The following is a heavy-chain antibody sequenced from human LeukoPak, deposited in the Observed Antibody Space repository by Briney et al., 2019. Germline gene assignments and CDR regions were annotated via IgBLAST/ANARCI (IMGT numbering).Heavy chain of an antibody. V-gene: IGHV3-48*04. CDR3: VRDPTYAYFDY. J-gene: IGHJ4*02. CDR1: GFTFSTYG. D-gene: IGHD2-2*01. CDR2: ISSSGSTI. Sequence: GGSLRLSCAASGFTFSTYGMHWVRQAPGKGLEWVSYISSSGSTIYYADSVQGRFTISRDNAKNSLYLQMDSLRAEDTAMYYCVRDPTYAYFDYWGQGTLVAVSS.